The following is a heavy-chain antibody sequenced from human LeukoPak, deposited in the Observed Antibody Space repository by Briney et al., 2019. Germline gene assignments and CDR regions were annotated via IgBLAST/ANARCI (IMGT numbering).Heavy chain of an antibody. CDR1: GSSFTSYW. D-gene: IGHD6-13*01. CDR2: IYPGDSDT. CDR3: ARLLRNIAAAVYYFDY. Sequence: GESLQISCKGSGSSFTSYWIGWVRQLPGKGLEWMGIIYPGDSDTRYSPSFQGQVTISADKSISTAYLQWSSLKASDTAMYYCARLLRNIAAAVYYFDYWGRGTLVTVSS. V-gene: IGHV5-51*01. J-gene: IGHJ4*02.